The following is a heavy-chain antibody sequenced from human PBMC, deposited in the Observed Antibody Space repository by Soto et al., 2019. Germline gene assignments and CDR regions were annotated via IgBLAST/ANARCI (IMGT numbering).Heavy chain of an antibody. V-gene: IGHV3-7*01. J-gene: IGHJ6*02. CDR2: IKQDGSEK. CDR1: GFTFSSYW. D-gene: IGHD6-25*01. CDR3: ARESSVSGYYYYYGMDV. Sequence: AGGSLRLSCAASGFTFSSYWMSWVRQAPGKGLEWVANIKQDGSEKYYVDSVKGRFTISRDNAKNSLYLQMNSLRAEDTAVYYCARESSVSGYYYYYGMDVWGQGTTVTVSS.